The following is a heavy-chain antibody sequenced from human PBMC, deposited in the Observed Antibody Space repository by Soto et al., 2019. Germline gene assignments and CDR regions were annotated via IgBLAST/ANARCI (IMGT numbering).Heavy chain of an antibody. J-gene: IGHJ4*02. CDR2: ISSSSGTI. D-gene: IGHD4-4*01. CDR1: GFTFSSYS. CDR3: ARESVVTTGDY. V-gene: IGHV3-48*01. Sequence: GGSLRLSCAASGFTFSSYSMNWVRQAPGKGLEWISYISSSSGTIYYADSVKGRFTISRDNAKNSLYLQMNSLRAEDTAVYYCARESVVTTGDYWGQGTLVTVSS.